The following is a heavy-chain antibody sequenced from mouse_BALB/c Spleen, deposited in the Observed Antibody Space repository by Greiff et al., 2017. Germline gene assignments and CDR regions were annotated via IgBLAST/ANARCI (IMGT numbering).Heavy chain of an antibody. D-gene: IGHD1-1*01. CDR1: GFTFSSFG. Sequence: EVKLVESGGGLVQPGGSRKLSCEASGFTFSSFGMHWVRQAPEKGLEWVAYISSGSSTIYYADTVKGRFTISRDNPKNTLFLQMTSLRSEDTAMYYCTREGGIYYYGTSTNWYFDVWGAGTTVTVSS. J-gene: IGHJ1*01. CDR2: ISSGSSTI. V-gene: IGHV5-17*02. CDR3: TREGGIYYYGTSTNWYFDV.